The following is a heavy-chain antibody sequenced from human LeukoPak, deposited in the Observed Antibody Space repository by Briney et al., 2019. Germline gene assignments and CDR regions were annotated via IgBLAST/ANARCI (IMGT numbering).Heavy chain of an antibody. J-gene: IGHJ6*03. CDR2: ISTSDGTT. Sequence: ASVKVSCKASGYSFILYGISWVRQAPGQGLEWMGWISTSDGTTNYTQKLQGRVTMTTDTSTSTAYMELRSLRSDDTAVYYCARVSSSWYRGYYYYYYMDVWGKGTTVTISS. CDR3: ARVSSSWYRGYYYYYYMDV. CDR1: GYSFILYG. D-gene: IGHD6-13*01. V-gene: IGHV1-18*01.